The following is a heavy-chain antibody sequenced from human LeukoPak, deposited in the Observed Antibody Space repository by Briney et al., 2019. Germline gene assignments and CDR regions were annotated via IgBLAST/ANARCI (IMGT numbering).Heavy chain of an antibody. CDR1: GFTFSSYS. J-gene: IGHJ6*03. CDR2: VSYDGNDE. CDR3: ARDYGYGVYYMGV. V-gene: IGHV3-30*04. Sequence: GGSLRLSCAASGFTFSSYSMHWVRQAPGKGLEWVALVSYDGNDEHYAASVKGRFTISRDNSKNAHYLQMISLRPDDTAVYYCARDYGYGVYYMGVWGNGTPVTVSS. D-gene: IGHD4-17*01.